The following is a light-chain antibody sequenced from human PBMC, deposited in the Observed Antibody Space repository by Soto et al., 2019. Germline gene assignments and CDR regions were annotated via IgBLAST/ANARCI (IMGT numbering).Light chain of an antibody. CDR3: QQYNSYLYT. Sequence: DIQMTQSPSTLSASVGDRVTITCRASQSISSWLAWYQQKPGKAPKLLIFDASTLERGVPSRFSGSGSGTEFTLTISGLQPDDFATYCCQQYNSYLYTFGQGTKLEIK. V-gene: IGKV1-5*01. CDR2: DAS. J-gene: IGKJ2*01. CDR1: QSISSW.